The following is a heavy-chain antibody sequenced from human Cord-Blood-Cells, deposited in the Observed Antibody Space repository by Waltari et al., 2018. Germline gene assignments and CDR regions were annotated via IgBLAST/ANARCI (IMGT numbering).Heavy chain of an antibody. J-gene: IGHJ4*02. CDR3: ARVVVGDYPDY. D-gene: IGHD3-10*01. Sequence: QVQLVQSGAEVKKPGSSVKVSCKASGGPFTSYAISWVRQAPGQGLEWMGRIIPILGIANDAQKFQGRVTITADKSTSTAYMELSSLRSEDTAVYYCARVVVGDYPDYWGQGTLVTVSS. V-gene: IGHV1-69*09. CDR1: GGPFTSYA. CDR2: IIPILGIA.